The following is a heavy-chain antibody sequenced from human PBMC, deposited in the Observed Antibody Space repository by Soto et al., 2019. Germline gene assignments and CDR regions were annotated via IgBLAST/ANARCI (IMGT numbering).Heavy chain of an antibody. V-gene: IGHV1-2*02. J-gene: IGHJ4*02. CDR3: ARPPGYVTDWYYFDT. D-gene: IGHD3-9*01. CDR2: LSPTTGGT. Sequence: ASVKVSCKTSGNTLTSSYIHWVRQAPGQGLEWVGRLSPTTGGTNYAQHFQGRVTVTWDMSTFTAYMELSSLIYEDTAVYYCARPPGYVTDWYYFDTWGQGTQVTVSS. CDR1: GNTLTSSY.